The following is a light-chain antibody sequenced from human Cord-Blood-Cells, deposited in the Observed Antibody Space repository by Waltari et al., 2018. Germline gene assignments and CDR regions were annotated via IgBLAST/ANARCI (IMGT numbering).Light chain of an antibody. CDR3: QQYGNLIT. CDR2: DAS. Sequence: DIQMTQSPSSLSASVGDRVTITCQASQDISNYLNWYQQKPGKAPKLLIYDASNLETGVPSRCSGSGSGTDFTFTISSLQPEDTATYYCQQYGNLITFGQGTRVEIK. CDR1: QDISNY. V-gene: IGKV1-33*01. J-gene: IGKJ5*01.